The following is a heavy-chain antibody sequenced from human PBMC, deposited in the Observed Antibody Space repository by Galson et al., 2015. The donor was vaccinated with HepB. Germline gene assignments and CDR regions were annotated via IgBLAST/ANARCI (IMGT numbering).Heavy chain of an antibody. Sequence: SLRLSCAASGFTFSSYAMHWVRQAPGKGLEWVASISYDGSNNYYADSVKGRFTVSRDNSRNTLYLQMSSLRDEDTAIYYCARYYYDSSGYGSQYLDCWGQGTLVTVSS. CDR2: ISYDGSNN. CDR3: ARYYYDSSGYGSQYLDC. CDR1: GFTFSSYA. V-gene: IGHV3-30-3*01. J-gene: IGHJ4*02. D-gene: IGHD3-22*01.